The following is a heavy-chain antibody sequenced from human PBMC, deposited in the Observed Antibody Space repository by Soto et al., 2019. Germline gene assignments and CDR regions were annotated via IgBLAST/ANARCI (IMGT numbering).Heavy chain of an antibody. D-gene: IGHD2-15*01. Sequence: PSETLSLTCTVSGGSISSSGYYWGWIRQPPGKGLEWMGSVHYSGSTYYCPSLKSRVTISIDTSKNQFSLKLSSVTAADTAVYYCASARGARYFDYWGQGTLVTVSS. CDR1: GGSISSSGYY. V-gene: IGHV4-39*01. CDR3: ASARGARYFDY. CDR2: VHYSGST. J-gene: IGHJ4*02.